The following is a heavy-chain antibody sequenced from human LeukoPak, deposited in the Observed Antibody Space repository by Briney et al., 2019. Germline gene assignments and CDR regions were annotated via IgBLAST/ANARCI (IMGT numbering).Heavy chain of an antibody. D-gene: IGHD5-18*01. J-gene: IGHJ4*02. Sequence: ASVKVSCKASGGTFSSYAISWVRQAPGQGLEWMGGIIPIFGTANYAQKFQGRVTITADESTSTAYMKLSSLRSEDTAVYYCARGIQLWLIDYWGQGTLVTVSS. CDR1: GGTFSSYA. CDR3: ARGIQLWLIDY. V-gene: IGHV1-69*13. CDR2: IIPIFGTA.